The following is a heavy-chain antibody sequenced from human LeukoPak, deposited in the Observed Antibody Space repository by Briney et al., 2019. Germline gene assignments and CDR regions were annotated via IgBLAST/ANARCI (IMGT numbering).Heavy chain of an antibody. CDR2: ISANTGKT. CDR3: AKVAGDRMDY. J-gene: IGHJ4*02. CDR1: VYTFATYG. Sequence: ASVPVSCKPSVYTFATYGFCWVRQAPANGLEWMEWISANTGKTDYAQKFQGTVTKTTDTSTRTAYMELQSLRPDDTAVYYCAKVAGDRMDYWGQGTLVTVSS. V-gene: IGHV1-18*01. D-gene: IGHD6-13*01.